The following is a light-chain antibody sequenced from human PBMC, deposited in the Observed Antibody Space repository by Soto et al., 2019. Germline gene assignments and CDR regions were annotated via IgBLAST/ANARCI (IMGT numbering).Light chain of an antibody. V-gene: IGKV1-39*01. CDR1: QSISTN. CDR2: AAS. J-gene: IGKJ4*01. CDR3: QQCYGTPLT. Sequence: DIQVTQSPSSVSASVGDRVTITCRASQSISTNLNWYQQKPGKAPKLLIYAASTLQSGVPSTFSGSGSGTDFTLTISSLQPEDFATYFCQQCYGTPLTFGGGTKVDIK.